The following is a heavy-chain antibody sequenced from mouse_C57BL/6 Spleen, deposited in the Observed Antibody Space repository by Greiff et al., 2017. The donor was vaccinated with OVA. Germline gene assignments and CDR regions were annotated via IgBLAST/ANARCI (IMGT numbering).Heavy chain of an antibody. CDR3: PLYYYGSSGAMDY. J-gene: IGHJ4*01. V-gene: IGHV1-15*01. D-gene: IGHD1-1*01. CDR1: GYTFTDYE. CDR2: IDPETGGT. Sequence: QVQLKESGAELVRPGASVTLSCKASGYTFTDYEMHWVKQTPVHGLEWIGAIDPETGGTAYNQKFKGKAILTADKSSSTAYMELRSLTSEDSAVYYCPLYYYGSSGAMDYWGQGTSVTVSS.